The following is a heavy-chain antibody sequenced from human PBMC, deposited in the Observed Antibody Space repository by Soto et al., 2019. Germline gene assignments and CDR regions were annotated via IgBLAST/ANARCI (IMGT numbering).Heavy chain of an antibody. Sequence: GASVKVSCKASGYTFTGYAMHWVRQAPGQRLEWMGWINAGNGNTKYSQKFQGRVTMTRDTSTSTVYMELSSLRSEDTAVYYCARDAADFRTHAFDIWGQGTMVTVSS. D-gene: IGHD3-10*01. V-gene: IGHV1-3*01. J-gene: IGHJ3*02. CDR2: INAGNGNT. CDR1: GYTFTGYA. CDR3: ARDAADFRTHAFDI.